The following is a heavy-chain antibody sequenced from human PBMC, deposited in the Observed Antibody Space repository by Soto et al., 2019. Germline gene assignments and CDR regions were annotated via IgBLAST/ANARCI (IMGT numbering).Heavy chain of an antibody. CDR3: AKDTYYFDSSGYYVFDS. CDR1: GFTFSSYG. J-gene: IGHJ4*02. CDR2: ISYDGGNK. Sequence: GGSLRLSCAASGFTFSSYGIHWVRQAPGKGLEWVAVISYDGGNKHYAEYVQGRFTISRDNSKNTLYLQMNSLRAEDTAVYYCAKDTYYFDSSGYYVFDSWGQGTLVTVSS. D-gene: IGHD3-22*01. V-gene: IGHV3-30*18.